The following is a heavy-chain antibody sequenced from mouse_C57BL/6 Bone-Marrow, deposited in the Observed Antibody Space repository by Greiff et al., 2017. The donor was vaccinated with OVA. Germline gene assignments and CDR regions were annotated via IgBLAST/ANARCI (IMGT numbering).Heavy chain of an antibody. J-gene: IGHJ2*01. Sequence: VQLQQPGAELVRPGSSVKLSCKASGYTFTSYWMDWVKQRPGPGLEWIGNIYPSDSETHYNQKFKDKATLTVDKSSSTAYMQLSSLTSEDSAVYYCARSIYYYGSSLFDYWGQGTTLTVSS. V-gene: IGHV1-61*01. CDR2: IYPSDSET. CDR3: ARSIYYYGSSLFDY. CDR1: GYTFTSYW. D-gene: IGHD1-1*01.